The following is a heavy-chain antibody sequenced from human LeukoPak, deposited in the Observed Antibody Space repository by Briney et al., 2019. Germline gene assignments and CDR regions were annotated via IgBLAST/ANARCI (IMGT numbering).Heavy chain of an antibody. V-gene: IGHV4-59*01. CDR3: ARGSPIELFLFDY. J-gene: IGHJ4*02. CDR1: GGSISSYY. D-gene: IGHD3-10*01. Sequence: PSETLSLTCTVSGGSISSYYWSWIRQPPGKGLEWIGYIYYSGSTNYNPSPKSRVTISVDTSKNQFSLKLSSVTAADTAVYYCARGSPIELFLFDYWGQGTLVTVSS. CDR2: IYYSGST.